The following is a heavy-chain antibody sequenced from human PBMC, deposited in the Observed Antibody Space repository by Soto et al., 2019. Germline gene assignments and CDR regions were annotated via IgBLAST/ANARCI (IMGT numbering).Heavy chain of an antibody. CDR1: GFTFSSYS. V-gene: IGHV3-21*01. CDR3: ARAPTPQIAYYFDY. D-gene: IGHD2-21*01. CDR2: ISSSSSYI. Sequence: GGSLRLSCAASGFTFSSYSMNWVRQAPGKGLEWVSSISSSSSYIYYADSVKGRFTISRDNAKNSLYLQMNSLRAEDTAVYYCARAPTPQIAYYFDYWGQGTLVTVSS. J-gene: IGHJ4*02.